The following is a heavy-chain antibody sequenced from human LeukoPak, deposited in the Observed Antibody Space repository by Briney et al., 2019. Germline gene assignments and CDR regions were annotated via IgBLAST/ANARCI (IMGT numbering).Heavy chain of an antibody. CDR3: ARGATKSGGYPYYFDY. Sequence: SETLSLTCTVSGGSISSGGYYWSWIRQHPGKGLEWIGYIYYSGSTYYNPSLKSRVTISVDTSKNQFSLKLSSVTAADTAVYYCARGATKSGGYPYYFDYWGQGTLVTVSS. J-gene: IGHJ4*02. V-gene: IGHV4-31*03. D-gene: IGHD3-22*01. CDR1: GGSISSGGYY. CDR2: IYYSGST.